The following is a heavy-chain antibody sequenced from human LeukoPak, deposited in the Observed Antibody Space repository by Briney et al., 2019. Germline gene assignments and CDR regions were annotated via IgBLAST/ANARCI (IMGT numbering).Heavy chain of an antibody. Sequence: GGSLRLSCAASGFTSSSFTMTWVRQAPGKGLEWVSAIGGRGTSTYYADSLEGRFTIARDNSKDMVYLQMNSLKVEDTAIYYCGKEGGAWGQGTQVTVSS. CDR2: IGGRGTST. D-gene: IGHD3-16*01. J-gene: IGHJ5*02. V-gene: IGHV3-23*01. CDR3: GKEGGA. CDR1: GFTSSSFT.